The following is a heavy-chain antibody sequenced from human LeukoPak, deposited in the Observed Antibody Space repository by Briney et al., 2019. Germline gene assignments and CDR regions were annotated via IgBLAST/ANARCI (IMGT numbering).Heavy chain of an antibody. J-gene: IGHJ5*02. CDR1: SSDP. Sequence: HGGSLRLSFAASSSDPMHWVRPAPGRRLEWVGVISHIGGLKYYGASVKGRSTIPRDDSKRTMYLQMDDMGTEHWTLYYSARGESVAMGSIDLWGQGTLVTVSS. CDR2: ISHIGGLK. V-gene: IGHV3-30*04. CDR3: ARGESVAMGSIDL. D-gene: IGHD2-2*01.